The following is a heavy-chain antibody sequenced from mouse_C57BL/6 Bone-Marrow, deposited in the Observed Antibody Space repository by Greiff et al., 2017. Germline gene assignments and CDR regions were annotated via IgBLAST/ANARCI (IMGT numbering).Heavy chain of an antibody. CDR3: TRWGVTTVVDFAY. Sequence: VKLQESGAELVRPGASVTLSCKASGYTFTDYEMHWVKQTPVHGLEWIGAIDPETGGTAYNQKFKGKAILTADKSSSTAYMGLRSLTSEDSAVYYCTRWGVTTVVDFAYWGQGTLVTVSA. J-gene: IGHJ3*01. CDR1: GYTFTDYE. D-gene: IGHD1-1*01. V-gene: IGHV1-15*01. CDR2: IDPETGGT.